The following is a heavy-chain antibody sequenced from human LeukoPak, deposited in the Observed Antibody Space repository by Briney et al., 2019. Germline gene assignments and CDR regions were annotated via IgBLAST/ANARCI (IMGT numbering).Heavy chain of an antibody. D-gene: IGHD2-15*01. CDR1: GFTFRSYE. J-gene: IGHJ6*03. CDR2: ISSSGSTI. V-gene: IGHV3-48*03. Sequence: GGSLRLSCAASGFTFRSYEMNWVRQAPGKGLEWVSYISSSGSTIYYADSVKGRFTISRDNAKNTLYLQMNSLRAEDTAVYYCARQSIGVRDCSGGSCYRMDYYYMDVWGKGTTVTISS. CDR3: ARQSIGVRDCSGGSCYRMDYYYMDV.